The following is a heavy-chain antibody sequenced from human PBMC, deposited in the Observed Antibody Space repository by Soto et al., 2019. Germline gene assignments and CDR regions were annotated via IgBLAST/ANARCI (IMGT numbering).Heavy chain of an antibody. D-gene: IGHD3-3*01. CDR2: ISSSSSTI. V-gene: IGHV3-48*01. J-gene: IGHJ4*02. CDR1: GFTFSSYS. Sequence: GGSLRLSCAASGFTFSSYSMNWVRQAPGKGLEWVSYISSSSSTIYYADSVKGRFTISRDNAKNSLYLQMNSLRAEDTAVYYCARTQRTYYDFWSGYYDSKIIDYWGQGTLVTVSS. CDR3: ARTQRTYYDFWSGYYDSKIIDY.